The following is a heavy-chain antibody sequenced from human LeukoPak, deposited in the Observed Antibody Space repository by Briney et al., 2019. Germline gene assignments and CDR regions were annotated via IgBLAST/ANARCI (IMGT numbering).Heavy chain of an antibody. V-gene: IGHV1-69*04. Sequence: SVKVSCKASGGTFSSYAISWVRQAPGQGLEWMGRFIPILGIANYAQKFQGRVTITADKSTSTAYMELSSLRSEDTAVYYCARGSSSSLGYWGQGTLVTVSS. CDR2: FIPILGIA. D-gene: IGHD6-13*01. J-gene: IGHJ4*02. CDR1: GGTFSSYA. CDR3: ARGSSSSLGY.